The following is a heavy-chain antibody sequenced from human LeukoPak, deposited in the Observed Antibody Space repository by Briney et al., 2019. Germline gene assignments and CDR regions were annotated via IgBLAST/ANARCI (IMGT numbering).Heavy chain of an antibody. CDR2: ISSSGSTI. D-gene: IGHD3-10*01. Sequence: GGSLSLSCAASGFTFSDYYMSWIRQAPGKGLEWVSYISSSGSTIYYADSVKGRFTISRDNAKNSLYLQMNSLRAEATAVYYCARVSITMVRGHQEGFDYRGQGTLVTVSS. CDR1: GFTFSDYY. J-gene: IGHJ4*02. V-gene: IGHV3-11*01. CDR3: ARVSITMVRGHQEGFDY.